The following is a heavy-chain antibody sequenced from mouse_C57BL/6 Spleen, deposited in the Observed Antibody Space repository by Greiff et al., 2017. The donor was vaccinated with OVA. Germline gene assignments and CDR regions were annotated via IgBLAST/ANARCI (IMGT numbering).Heavy chain of an antibody. J-gene: IGHJ4*01. CDR3: ARQLLRYGYYAMDY. D-gene: IGHD1-1*01. Sequence: VKLVESGPGLVAPSQSLSITCTVSGFSLTSYGVHWVRQPPGKGLEWLVVIWSDGSTTYNSALKSRLSISKDNSKSQVFLKMNSLQTDDTAMYYCARQLLRYGYYAMDYWGQGTSVTVSS. CDR2: IWSDGST. V-gene: IGHV2-6-1*01. CDR1: GFSLTSYG.